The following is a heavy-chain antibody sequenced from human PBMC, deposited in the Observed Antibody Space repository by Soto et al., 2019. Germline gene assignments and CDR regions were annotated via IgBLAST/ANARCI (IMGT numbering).Heavy chain of an antibody. J-gene: IGHJ4*02. CDR1: GFTFSSYG. D-gene: IGHD6-19*01. CDR3: AKDKSSGWPFDY. V-gene: IGHV3-30*18. Sequence: SLRLSCAASGFTFSSYGMHWVRQAPGKGLEWVAVISYDGSNKYYADSVKGRFTISRDNSKNTLYLQMNSLRAEDTAVYYCAKDKSSGWPFDYWGQGTLVTVSS. CDR2: ISYDGSNK.